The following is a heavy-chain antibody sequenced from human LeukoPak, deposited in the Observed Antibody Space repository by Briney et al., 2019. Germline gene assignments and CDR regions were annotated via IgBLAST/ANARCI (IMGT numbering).Heavy chain of an antibody. J-gene: IGHJ5*02. CDR2: IYYTGNT. D-gene: IGHD1-26*01. CDR1: GDSISSGEYY. V-gene: IGHV4-30-4*08. CDR3: ARVGLHSGSYYWFDL. Sequence: PSETLSLTCTVSGDSISSGEYYWSWIRQPPGKGLEWIAYIYYTGNTYYNPSRKSRVTISADTSKNQFSLKLTSVTAADTAVYYCARVGLHSGSYYWFDLWGQGTLVTVS.